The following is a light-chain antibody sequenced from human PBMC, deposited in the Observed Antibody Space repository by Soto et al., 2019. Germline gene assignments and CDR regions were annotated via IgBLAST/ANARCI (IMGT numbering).Light chain of an antibody. CDR2: GIS. Sequence: EIVMTQPPGALSLSPGETATLSCRASQSVDSNYLAWYQQKPGQAPRLLVYGISTRATDIPARFSGSGSGTEFTLTISSLQSEDFGIYYCQQHSKWPITFGQGTRLEIK. V-gene: IGKV3-15*01. CDR1: QSVDSN. CDR3: QQHSKWPIT. J-gene: IGKJ5*01.